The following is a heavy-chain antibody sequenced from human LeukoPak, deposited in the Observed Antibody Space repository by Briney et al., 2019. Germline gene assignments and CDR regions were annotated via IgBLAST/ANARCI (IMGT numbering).Heavy chain of an antibody. CDR2: ICYSGST. J-gene: IGHJ4*02. Sequence: SETLSLTCTVSWGSISSSSYYCGWVRQPRGKVLEWIGCICYSGSTYYTPSRKSRVTISVDPSKTQFSLKLSSVNAAATAVYYCARQANYDSSGYPFDYWGQGTLVTVSS. V-gene: IGHV4-39*01. D-gene: IGHD3-22*01. CDR1: WGSISSSSYY. CDR3: ARQANYDSSGYPFDY.